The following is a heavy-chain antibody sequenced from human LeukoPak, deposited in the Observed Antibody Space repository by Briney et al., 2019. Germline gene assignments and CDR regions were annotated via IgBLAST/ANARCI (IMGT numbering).Heavy chain of an antibody. CDR1: GFTFSSYA. CDR3: AKDRLTATRNYYYYMDV. CDR2: ISGSGGST. D-gene: IGHD1-14*01. J-gene: IGHJ6*03. V-gene: IGHV3-23*01. Sequence: GGSLRLSCAASGFTFSSYAMSRVRQAPGKGLEWVSAISGSGGSTYYADSVKGRFTISRDDSKNTLYLQMNSLRAEDTAVYYCAKDRLTATRNYYYYMDVWGKGTTVTVSS.